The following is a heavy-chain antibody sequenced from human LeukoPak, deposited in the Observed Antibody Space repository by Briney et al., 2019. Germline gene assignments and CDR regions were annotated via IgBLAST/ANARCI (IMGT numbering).Heavy chain of an antibody. V-gene: IGHV4-59*12. CDR1: GGSISSYY. J-gene: IGHJ4*02. Sequence: SETLSLTCTVSGGSISSYYWSWIRQPPGKGLEWIGYIYYSGSTNYNPSLKSRVTISVDTSKNQFSLKLSSVTAADTAVYYCARYMVRGVIPGCYFDYWGQGTLVTVSS. CDR3: ARYMVRGVIPGCYFDY. CDR2: IYYSGST. D-gene: IGHD3-10*01.